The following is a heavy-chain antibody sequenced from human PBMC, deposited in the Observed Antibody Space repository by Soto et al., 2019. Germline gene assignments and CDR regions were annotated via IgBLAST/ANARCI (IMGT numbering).Heavy chain of an antibody. V-gene: IGHV4-39*01. CDR2: IYYSGST. CDR3: ARQCETSPHWFDP. J-gene: IGHJ5*02. Sequence: SETLSLTCTVSGGSISSSSYYWGWIRQPPGKGLEWIGSIYYSGSTYYNPSLKSRVTISVDTSKNQFSLKLSSVTAADTAVYYCARQCETSPHWFDPWGQGTLVTVSS. CDR1: GGSISSSSYY.